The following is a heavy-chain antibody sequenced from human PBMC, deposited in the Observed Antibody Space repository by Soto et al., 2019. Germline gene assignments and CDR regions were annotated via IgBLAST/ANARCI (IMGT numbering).Heavy chain of an antibody. V-gene: IGHV4-39*01. CDR2: IYYSGST. CDR3: ARQCETSPHWFDP. J-gene: IGHJ5*02. Sequence: SETLSLTCTVSGGSISSSSYYWGWIRQPPGKGLEWIGSIYYSGSTYYNPSLKSRVTISVDTSKNQFSLKLSSVTAADTAVYYCARQCETSPHWFDPWGQGTLVTVSS. CDR1: GGSISSSSYY.